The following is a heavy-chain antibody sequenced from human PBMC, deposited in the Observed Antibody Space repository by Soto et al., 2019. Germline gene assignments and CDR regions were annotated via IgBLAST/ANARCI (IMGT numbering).Heavy chain of an antibody. CDR1: GGSFSGYY. D-gene: IGHD1-26*01. J-gene: IGHJ4*02. CDR2: INHSGST. Sequence: SETLSLTCAVYGGSFSGYYWSWIRQPPGKGLEWIGEINHSGSTNYNPSLKSRVTISVDTSKNQFSLKLSSVTAADTAVYYCASKVGYWGQGTLVTVS. CDR3: ASKVGY. V-gene: IGHV4-34*01.